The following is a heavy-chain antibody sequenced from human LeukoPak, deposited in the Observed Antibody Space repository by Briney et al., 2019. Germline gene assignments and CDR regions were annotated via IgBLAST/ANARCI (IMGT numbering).Heavy chain of an antibody. CDR3: ARYSGNYGLDY. D-gene: IGHD4-17*01. CDR1: GFTFSNYV. CDR2: IRYDGSSK. Sequence: GGSLRLSCAASGFTFSNYVIHWVRQPPGKGLEWVSLIRYDGSSKYYADSVRVRFTISRDNSKNTLYLQMNSLRAEDTAVYYCARYSGNYGLDYWGQGTLVTVSS. J-gene: IGHJ4*02. V-gene: IGHV3-30*02.